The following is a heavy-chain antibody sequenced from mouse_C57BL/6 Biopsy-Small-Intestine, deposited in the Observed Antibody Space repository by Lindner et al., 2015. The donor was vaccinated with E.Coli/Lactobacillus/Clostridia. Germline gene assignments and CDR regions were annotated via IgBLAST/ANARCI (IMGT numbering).Heavy chain of an antibody. CDR2: IYPGNNSP. Sequence: VQLQESGAEVVKPGASVKISCKASGYAISTYWITWVKQRPGQGLEWIGDIYPGNNSPNYNDRFKSKATLTVDTPSNTASMQLSSLTSEDSAVYYCALLFYDYDGGAYWGQGTLVTVSA. CDR1: GYAISTYW. J-gene: IGHJ3*01. D-gene: IGHD2-4*01. CDR3: ALLFYDYDGGAY. V-gene: IGHV1-55*01.